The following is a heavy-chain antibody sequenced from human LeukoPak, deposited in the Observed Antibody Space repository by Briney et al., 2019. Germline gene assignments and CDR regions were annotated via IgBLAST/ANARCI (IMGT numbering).Heavy chain of an antibody. J-gene: IGHJ4*02. Sequence: GGSLRLSCAASGFTFSDYAMHWVRQAPGKGLEWVAVLSYGGTNQYYADSVKGRFTISRDNAKNSLFLQMNSLKAEDTALYYCATDDGAVPGPDFEYWGQGTLVTASS. CDR1: GFTFSDYA. CDR2: LSYGGTNQ. D-gene: IGHD6-19*01. CDR3: ATDDGAVPGPDFEY. V-gene: IGHV3-30-3*01.